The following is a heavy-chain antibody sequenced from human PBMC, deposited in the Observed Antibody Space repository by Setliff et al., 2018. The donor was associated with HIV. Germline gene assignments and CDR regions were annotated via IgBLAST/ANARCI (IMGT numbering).Heavy chain of an antibody. D-gene: IGHD6-13*01. Sequence: TLSLICTVSGGSISSSSYYWGWIRQPPGKGLEWIGSIYYSGSTYYNPSLKSRVTISVDTSKNQFSLKLSSVTAADTAVYYCACGAAAGTDYYYYYYMDVWGKGTTVTVSS. CDR2: IYYSGST. CDR1: GGSISSSSYY. J-gene: IGHJ6*03. V-gene: IGHV4-39*01. CDR3: ACGAAAGTDYYYYYYMDV.